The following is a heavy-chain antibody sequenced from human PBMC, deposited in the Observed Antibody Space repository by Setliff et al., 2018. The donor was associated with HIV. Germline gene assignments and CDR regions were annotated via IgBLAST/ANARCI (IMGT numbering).Heavy chain of an antibody. V-gene: IGHV3-74*03. CDR1: GFTFSTYA. J-gene: IGHJ5*01. D-gene: IGHD3-16*01. CDR2: INTDGSSA. Sequence: PGGSLRLSCAASGFTFSTYAMGWVRQAPGKGLVWVSRINTDGSSATYADSVKGRFTNSRDNAKNTLYLPMDSLRAEDTAVYYCARGGANPSWFDSWGQGTLVTVSS. CDR3: ARGGANPSWFDS.